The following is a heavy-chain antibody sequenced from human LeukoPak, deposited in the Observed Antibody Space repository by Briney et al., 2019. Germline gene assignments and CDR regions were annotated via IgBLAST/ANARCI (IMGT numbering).Heavy chain of an antibody. J-gene: IGHJ4*02. CDR2: IRSKANSYAT. CDR1: GFTFSGSA. Sequence: GGSLRLSCAASGFTFSGSAMHWVRQASGKGLEGVGRIRSKANSYATAYAASVKGRFTISRDDSENTAYLQMNSLKTEDTAVYYCTRQAIVGANWGQGTLVTVSS. V-gene: IGHV3-73*01. CDR3: TRQAIVGAN. D-gene: IGHD1-26*01.